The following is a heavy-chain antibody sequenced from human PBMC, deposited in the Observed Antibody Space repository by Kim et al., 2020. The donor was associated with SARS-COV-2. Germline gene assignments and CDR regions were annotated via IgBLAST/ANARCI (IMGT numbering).Heavy chain of an antibody. CDR1: GFDFSNYW. V-gene: IGHV3-74*03. D-gene: IGHD2-21*02. Sequence: GGSLRLSCAASGFDFSNYWMHWVRQAPGKGLVWVSRIRSDGGVIKYADSVKGRFTISRDNAKNTLYLQMNGLRTEDKAVYYCAKVGDWVSSGFYAFFRSWGQGTPVPVSS. CDR3: AKVGDWVSSGFYAFFRS. J-gene: IGHJ5*02. CDR2: IRSDGGVI.